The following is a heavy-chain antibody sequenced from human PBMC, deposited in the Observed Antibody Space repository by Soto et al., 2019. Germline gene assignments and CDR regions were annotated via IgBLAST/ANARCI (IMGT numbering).Heavy chain of an antibody. D-gene: IGHD2-8*01. CDR1: GASVTNDNW. CDR2: IHHIGYT. Sequence: SETLSLACDVSGASVTNDNWWSWVRQAPGEGLEWTGEIHHIGYTNYNPSLRSRVSMSVDRSKNQFFLSLSSVTAADTAVYYCTKNLAYALDYWGQGTLVTVSS. V-gene: IGHV4-4*02. CDR3: TKNLAYALDY. J-gene: IGHJ4*02.